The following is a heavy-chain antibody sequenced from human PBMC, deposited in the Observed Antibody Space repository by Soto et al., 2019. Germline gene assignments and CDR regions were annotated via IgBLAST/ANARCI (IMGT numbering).Heavy chain of an antibody. Sequence: SETLSLTCSVSGASVSSFYWTWIRQPPGKGLEWIGHISHSGSSHYNPSLMSRVTISLDTSRNEFSLKLFSVTAADTAVYYCAREYCSSSTCDTRGFAGMDVWGQGTTVTVSS. CDR1: GASVSSFY. J-gene: IGHJ6*02. D-gene: IGHD2-2*02. CDR2: ISHSGSS. V-gene: IGHV4-59*02. CDR3: AREYCSSSTCDTRGFAGMDV.